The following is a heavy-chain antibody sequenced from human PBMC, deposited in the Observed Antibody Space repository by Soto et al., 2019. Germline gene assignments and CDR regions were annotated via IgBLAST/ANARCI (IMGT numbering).Heavy chain of an antibody. V-gene: IGHV4-59*01. Sequence: SDTLTHTCTVSDRSNSSFYWSWICQPPGKGLEWIGYIYYSGSTNYNPSLKSRVTISVDTSKNQFSLQLSSVTAADTAVYYCARTPEDYYDSRGSFDDWGQGTLVTVS. J-gene: IGHJ4*02. CDR1: DRSNSSFY. CDR3: ARTPEDYYDSRGSFDD. CDR2: IYYSGST. D-gene: IGHD3-22*01.